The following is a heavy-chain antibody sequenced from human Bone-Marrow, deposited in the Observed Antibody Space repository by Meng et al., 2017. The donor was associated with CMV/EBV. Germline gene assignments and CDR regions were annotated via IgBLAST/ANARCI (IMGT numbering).Heavy chain of an antibody. CDR1: GFTFRNYW. CDR3: VPHDCAMDV. Sequence: GESLKISCAASGFTFRNYWMSWVRQAPGKGLEWVANINGDGSVKGYVDSVKGRFTISRDNARNSLYMEMNSLRPEDTAVYYCVPHDCAMDVWGQGTTVTVSS. V-gene: IGHV3-7*01. J-gene: IGHJ6*02. CDR2: INGDGSVK.